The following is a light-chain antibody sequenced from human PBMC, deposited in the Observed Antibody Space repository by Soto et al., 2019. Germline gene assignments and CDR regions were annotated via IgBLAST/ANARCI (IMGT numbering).Light chain of an antibody. CDR1: SSDVGGYNY. Sequence: QSALTQPASLSGSPGQSITLSRTGTSSDVGGYNYVSWYQQHPGKAPKFMIYDVSNRPSGVSTRFSGSKSGNTASLTISGLQAEDEADYYCNSYTTSNTRQIVFGTGTKVTVL. V-gene: IGLV2-14*01. CDR3: NSYTTSNTRQIV. CDR2: DVS. J-gene: IGLJ1*01.